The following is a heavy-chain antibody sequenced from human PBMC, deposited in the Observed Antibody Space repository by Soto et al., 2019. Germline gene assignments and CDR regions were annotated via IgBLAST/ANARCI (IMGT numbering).Heavy chain of an antibody. V-gene: IGHV3-33*01. CDR3: ARDMRGLIAVAGNHDAFDI. Sequence: QVQLVESGGGVVQPGRSLRLSCAASGFTFSSYGMHWVRQAPGKGLEWVAVIWYDGSNKYYADSVKGRFTISRDNSKNTLYLQMNSLRAEDTAVYYCARDMRGLIAVAGNHDAFDIWGQGTMVTVSS. CDR2: IWYDGSNK. D-gene: IGHD6-19*01. J-gene: IGHJ3*02. CDR1: GFTFSSYG.